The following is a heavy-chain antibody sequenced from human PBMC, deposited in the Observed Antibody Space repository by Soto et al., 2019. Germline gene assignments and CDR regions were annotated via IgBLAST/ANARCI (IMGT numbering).Heavy chain of an antibody. CDR2: INHSGST. J-gene: IGHJ4*02. D-gene: IGHD1-1*01. Sequence: QVQLQQWGAGLLKPSETLSLTCAVYGGSFSGYYWSWIRQPPGKGLEWIGEINHSGSTNYNPSLKSRVTISVDTSKNQFSLKLSSVTAADTAVYYCARAGGNKLERGLGVAGFAGYFDYWGQGTLVTVSS. CDR3: ARAGGNKLERGLGVAGFAGYFDY. V-gene: IGHV4-34*01. CDR1: GGSFSGYY.